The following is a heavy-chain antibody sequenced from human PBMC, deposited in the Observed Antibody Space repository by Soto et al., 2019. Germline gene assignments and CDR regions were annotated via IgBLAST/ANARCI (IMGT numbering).Heavy chain of an antibody. D-gene: IGHD3-10*01. CDR3: AKGLGGSVSLTPRVDF. J-gene: IGHJ4*02. Sequence: EVQLLESGGGLVQPGGSLRLSCAASGFTFNNYAMTWVRQAPGKGLEWVSAISGGGDTTSYADSVKGRFTVSRDGSKNTLYLQLSSLRAEDTALYYFAKGLGGSVSLTPRVDFWGQGTLVTVSS. CDR1: GFTFNNYA. CDR2: ISGGGDTT. V-gene: IGHV3-23*01.